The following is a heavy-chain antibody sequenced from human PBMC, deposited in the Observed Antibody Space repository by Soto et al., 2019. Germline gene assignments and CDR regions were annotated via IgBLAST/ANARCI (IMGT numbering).Heavy chain of an antibody. Sequence: GSLRLSCAASGFIVSTSYMSWVRQAPGKGLEWVSIIYNDGSTYYADSVKGRFTVSRDDSKNTLYLEILSLRAEDMAVYYCARDSYTRYWGQGTLVTVSS. CDR1: GFIVSTSY. D-gene: IGHD4-4*01. J-gene: IGHJ4*02. V-gene: IGHV3-66*01. CDR2: IYNDGST. CDR3: ARDSYTRY.